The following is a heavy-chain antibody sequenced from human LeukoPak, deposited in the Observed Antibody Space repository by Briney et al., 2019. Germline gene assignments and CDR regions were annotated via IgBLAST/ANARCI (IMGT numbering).Heavy chain of an antibody. D-gene: IGHD6-13*01. J-gene: IGHJ1*01. CDR2: IWYDGSNK. Sequence: GGSLRLSCAASGFTFSSYGMHWVRQAPGKELEWVAVIWYDGSNKYYADSVKGRFTISRDNSKNTLYLQMNSLRAEDTAVCYCARSHIAAEEYFQHWGQGTLVTVSS. CDR1: GFTFSSYG. V-gene: IGHV3-33*01. CDR3: ARSHIAAEEYFQH.